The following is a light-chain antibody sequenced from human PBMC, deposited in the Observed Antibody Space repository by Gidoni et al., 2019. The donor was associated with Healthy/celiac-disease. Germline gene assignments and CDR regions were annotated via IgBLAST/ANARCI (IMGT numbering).Light chain of an antibody. V-gene: IGLV2-14*01. CDR3: SSYTSSGTRVV. J-gene: IGLJ2*01. CDR2: DVS. CDR1: SSDIGGFNY. Sequence: QSALTQPASVSGSPGQSIAISCTGTSSDIGGFNYVSWYQQHPGKAPKLMIYDVSSRPSGVSNRFSGSKSGNTASLTISGLQAEDEADYYCSSYTSSGTRVVFSGGTKLTVL.